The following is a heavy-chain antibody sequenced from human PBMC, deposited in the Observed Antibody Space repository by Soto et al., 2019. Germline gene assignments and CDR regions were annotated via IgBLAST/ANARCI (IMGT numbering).Heavy chain of an antibody. Sequence: PLPLTWAVAFGYISNHYWSWIRHPQGKGLEWIGYIYNSRSTYYNPSLKSRVTISVDRSKNQFSLKLSSVTAADTAVYYCPRVPEYWGNGTLVTV. CDR1: FGYISNHY. J-gene: IGHJ4*01. CDR3: PRVPEY. CDR2: IYNSRST. V-gene: IGHV4-30-2*01.